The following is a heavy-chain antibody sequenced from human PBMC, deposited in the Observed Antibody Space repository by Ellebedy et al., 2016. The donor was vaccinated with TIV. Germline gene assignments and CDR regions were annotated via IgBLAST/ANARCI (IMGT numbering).Heavy chain of an antibody. D-gene: IGHD4-17*01. CDR2: INQDGSQK. Sequence: GGSLRLSCAASRFSFSSYWMSWVRQAPGEGLEWVANINQDGSQKYYVDSVTGRFTISRDNVKNSLYLQMNSLRAEDTAVYYCAPDGSYGDYRSPTHAFEMWGQGTMVTVSS. CDR1: RFSFSSYW. V-gene: IGHV3-7*01. J-gene: IGHJ3*02. CDR3: APDGSYGDYRSPTHAFEM.